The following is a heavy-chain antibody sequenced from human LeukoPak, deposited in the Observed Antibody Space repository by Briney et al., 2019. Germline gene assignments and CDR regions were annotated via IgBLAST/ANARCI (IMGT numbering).Heavy chain of an antibody. D-gene: IGHD6-19*01. CDR3: ASQRHHRVAVAGSFDY. V-gene: IGHV3-23*01. J-gene: IGHJ4*02. CDR1: GFTFSNYA. Sequence: GGSLRLSCAVSGFTFSNYAMSWVRQTPGTGLEWLSAISPDGIYIYYADSVKGRFTTSRDNSKNTLYLQMNSLRAEDTAVYFSASQRHHRVAVAGSFDYWGQGTLVSVST. CDR2: ISPDGIYI.